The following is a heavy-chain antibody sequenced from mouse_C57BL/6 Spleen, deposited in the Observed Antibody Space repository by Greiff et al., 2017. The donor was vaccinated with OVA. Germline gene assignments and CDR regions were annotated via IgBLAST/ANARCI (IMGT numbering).Heavy chain of an antibody. V-gene: IGHV1-64*01. J-gene: IGHJ2*01. CDR1: GYTFTSYW. CDR2: IHPNSGST. D-gene: IGHD2-1*01. CDR3: ARLLLLGDFDY. Sequence: QVQLQQPGAELVKPGASVKLSCKASGYTFTSYWMHWVKQRPGQGLEWIGMIHPNSGSTNYNEKFKSKATLTVDKSSSTAYMQLSSLTSEDSAVYYCARLLLLGDFDYWGQGTTLTVSS.